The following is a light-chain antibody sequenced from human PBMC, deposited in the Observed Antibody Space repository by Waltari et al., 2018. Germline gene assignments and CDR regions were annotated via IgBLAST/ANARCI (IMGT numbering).Light chain of an antibody. V-gene: IGLV3-21*04. CDR2: YDS. CDR3: QVWHAAIDPGV. J-gene: IGLJ1*01. Sequence: SYVLTQPPSVSVAPGETARITCGGDNIGSYSVHWYQQKPGQAPVLFIFYDSDRPSGVPERFSGSNSGNTATLTITRVEAGDEANYYCQVWHAAIDPGVFGTGTEVSVL. CDR1: NIGSYS.